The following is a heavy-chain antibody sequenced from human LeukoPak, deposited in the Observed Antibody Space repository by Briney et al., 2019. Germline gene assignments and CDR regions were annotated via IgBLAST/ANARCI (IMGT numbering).Heavy chain of an antibody. CDR1: GYILSDYY. CDR2: INPKSGAA. CDR3: ARGAEAETSPLDF. Sequence: ASLKVSCKASGYILSDYYMHWVRQAPGQGLEWLGWINPKSGAADYAQQFRGRVTMTRDTSINTDYMEMKRVTSDDTAVYYCARGAEAETSPLDFWGQGTLVIVS. J-gene: IGHJ4*02. D-gene: IGHD6-13*01. V-gene: IGHV1-2*02.